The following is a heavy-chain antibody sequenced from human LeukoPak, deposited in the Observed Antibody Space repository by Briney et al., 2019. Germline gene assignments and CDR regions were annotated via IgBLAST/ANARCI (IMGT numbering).Heavy chain of an antibody. CDR1: GDSVSSNSAA. V-gene: IGHV6-1*01. CDR2: TYCRSKWYN. Sequence: SQTLSLTCAISGDSVSSNSAAWNWIRQSPSRGLEWLGRTYCRSKWYNDYAVSVKSRITINPDASKNQFSLQLNSVTPEDTAVYYCARDRAAVAGTGYYGMDVWGQGTTVTVSS. CDR3: ARDRAAVAGTGYYGMDV. D-gene: IGHD6-19*01. J-gene: IGHJ6*02.